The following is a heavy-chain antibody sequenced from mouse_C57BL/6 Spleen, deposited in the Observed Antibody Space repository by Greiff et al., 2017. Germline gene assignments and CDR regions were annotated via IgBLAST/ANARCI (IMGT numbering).Heavy chain of an antibody. CDR1: GFTFSSYA. D-gene: IGHD1-1*01. Sequence: EVMLVESGEGLVKPGGSLKLSCAASGFTFSSYAMSWVRQTPEKRLEWVAYISSGGDYIYYADTVKGRFTISRDNARNTLYLQMSSLKSEDTAMYYCTRDYYGSSLHYFDYWGQGTTLTVSS. CDR2: ISSGGDYI. V-gene: IGHV5-9-1*02. J-gene: IGHJ2*01. CDR3: TRDYYGSSLHYFDY.